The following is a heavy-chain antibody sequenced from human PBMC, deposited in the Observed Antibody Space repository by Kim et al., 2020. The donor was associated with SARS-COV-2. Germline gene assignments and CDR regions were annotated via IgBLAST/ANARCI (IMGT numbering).Heavy chain of an antibody. J-gene: IGHJ4*02. V-gene: IGHV3-23*01. Sequence: DSGQGRYTISRDKSKNTLYLQVSSLKAEDTAVYFCAKPVLRYFDWLSPFDYWGQGILVTVSS. CDR3: AKPVLRYFDWLSPFDY. D-gene: IGHD3-9*01.